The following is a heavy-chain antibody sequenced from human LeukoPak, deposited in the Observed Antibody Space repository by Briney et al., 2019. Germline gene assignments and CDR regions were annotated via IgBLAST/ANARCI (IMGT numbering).Heavy chain of an antibody. CDR1: GGSISSYY. CDR3: ARTTLYGDYEVFDY. V-gene: IGHV4-4*07. CDR2: IYTSGST. J-gene: IGHJ4*02. D-gene: IGHD4-17*01. Sequence: SETLSLTCTVSGGSISSYYWSWIRQPAGKGLEWIGRIYTSGSTNYNPSLKSRVTMSVDTSKNQFSLKLSSVTAADTAVYYCARTTLYGDYEVFDYWGQGTLVTVSS.